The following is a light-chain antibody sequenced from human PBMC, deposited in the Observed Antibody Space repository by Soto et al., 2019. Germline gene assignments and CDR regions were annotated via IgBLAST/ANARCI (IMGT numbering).Light chain of an antibody. CDR3: QQYYSYPLT. J-gene: IGKJ1*01. Sequence: AMRMTQSPSSVSASTGARVTITCRASQGISSYLAWYQQKPGKASKLLIYAASTLQSGVPSRFSGSGSGTDFTLTISCLQSEDFATYYCQQYYSYPLTFGQGTKVDI. V-gene: IGKV1-8*01. CDR2: AAS. CDR1: QGISSY.